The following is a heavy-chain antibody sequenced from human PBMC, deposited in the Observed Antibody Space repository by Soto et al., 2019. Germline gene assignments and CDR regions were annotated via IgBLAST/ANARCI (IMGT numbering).Heavy chain of an antibody. CDR1: GGSISSGGYY. CDR2: IYYSGST. CDR3: ARQTMVRGVSYNYYYYYMDV. J-gene: IGHJ6*03. V-gene: IGHV4-61*08. Sequence: ASETLSLTCTASGGSISSGGYYWSWIRQHPGKGLEWIGYIYYSGSTNYNPSLKSRVTISVDTSKNQFSLKLSSVTAADTAVYYCARQTMVRGVSYNYYYYYMDVWGKGTTVTVSS. D-gene: IGHD3-10*01.